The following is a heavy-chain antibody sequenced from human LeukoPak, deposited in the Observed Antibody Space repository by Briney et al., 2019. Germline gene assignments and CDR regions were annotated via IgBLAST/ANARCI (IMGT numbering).Heavy chain of an antibody. CDR3: GTSRSRTSGFDY. Sequence: SGGSLRLSCAASGFTVSSNYMNLVRQAPGKGLEWVSVIYNDGGTYYADSVKGGFTISRDNSKKTLYLQMNSLRAEDTAVYYCGTSRSRTSGFDYWGQGTLVTVSS. D-gene: IGHD2-8*02. V-gene: IGHV3-53*01. CDR1: GFTVSSNY. J-gene: IGHJ4*02. CDR2: IYNDGGT.